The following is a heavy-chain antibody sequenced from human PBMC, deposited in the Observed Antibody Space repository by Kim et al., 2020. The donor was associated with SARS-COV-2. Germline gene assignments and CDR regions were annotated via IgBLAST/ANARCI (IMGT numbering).Heavy chain of an antibody. CDR1: GFRSDNYA. D-gene: IGHD3-3*01. Sequence: GGSLRLSCGASGFRSDNYALHWVRQAPGKGLEWVAGISWDRDSIGYADSVKGRFTISRDNAKHSLYLQMNSLRAEDTALYYCAKDLQEWVAKIDFWGQVTLVTVSS. V-gene: IGHV3-9*02. CDR3: AKDLQEWVAKIDF. J-gene: IGHJ4*02. CDR2: ISWDRDSI.